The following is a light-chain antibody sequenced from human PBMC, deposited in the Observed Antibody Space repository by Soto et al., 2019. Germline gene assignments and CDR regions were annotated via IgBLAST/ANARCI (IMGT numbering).Light chain of an antibody. CDR2: EVT. Sequence: QSVLTXPASVSGSPGQSVTISCTGTSSDVGGYNYVSWYQQLPGKAPKLLIFEVTNRPSGVSSRFSGSKSGNTASLTISGLQAEDEADYYCSSYTSNRPYVFGTGTKVTV. CDR1: SSDVGGYNY. CDR3: SSYTSNRPYV. J-gene: IGLJ1*01. V-gene: IGLV2-14*01.